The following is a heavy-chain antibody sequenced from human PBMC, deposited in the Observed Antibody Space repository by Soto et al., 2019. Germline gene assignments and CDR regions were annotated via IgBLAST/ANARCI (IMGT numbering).Heavy chain of an antibody. D-gene: IGHD6-6*01. CDR2: IYSNGDT. CDR1: SDSMNSGGYY. J-gene: IGHJ6*02. Sequence: PSETLSLTCSVSSDSMNSGGYYWSWIRQHPGKGLEWIGYIYSNGDTYYNPSLKSRVTISVDTSKNQFSLNLTSVTAADTAVYYCARRGGSSSGYYYYAMVLWGQGTTVTVSS. CDR3: ARRGGSSSGYYYYAMVL. V-gene: IGHV4-31*03.